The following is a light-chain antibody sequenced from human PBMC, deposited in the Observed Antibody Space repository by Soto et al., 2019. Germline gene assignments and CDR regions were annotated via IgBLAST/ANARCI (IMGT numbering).Light chain of an antibody. J-gene: IGKJ4*01. CDR2: AAF. V-gene: IGKV1-9*01. CDR1: QDISSD. CDR3: QQLKSYPLT. Sequence: DIPLTQSPSFLSASVGDRVTITCRASQDISSDLAWYQQKPGRVPKLLIYAAFTLQSGVPSRFSGSRSGADFTLTITSLQPEDFAAYYCQQLKSYPLTFGGGTKVEIK.